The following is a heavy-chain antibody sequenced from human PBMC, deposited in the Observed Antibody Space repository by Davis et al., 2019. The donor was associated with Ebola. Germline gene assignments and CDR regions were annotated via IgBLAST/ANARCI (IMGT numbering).Heavy chain of an antibody. CDR1: AKSFANYW. D-gene: IGHD1-20*01. CDR3: ASLRRTITGMDDAFDI. V-gene: IGHV5-51*01. CDR2: NYTGDCDT. J-gene: IGHJ3*02. Sequence: GESLKISCKDSAKSFANYWIGWVRQMPGKGLEWMGLNYTGDCDTRYSPSFRGQVTISADKSIRTAYLQWSGLKASDTAMYYCASLRRTITGMDDAFDIWGQGTMVTVSS.